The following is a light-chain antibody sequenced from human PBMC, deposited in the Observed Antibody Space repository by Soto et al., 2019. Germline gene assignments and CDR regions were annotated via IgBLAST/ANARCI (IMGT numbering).Light chain of an antibody. CDR2: DAS. V-gene: IGKV1-33*01. CDR3: QQYDNLPT. Sequence: DIQITQSPSSLSAHVRQTATITFQASQDISNYLNWYQQKPGKAPKLLIYDASNLETGVPSRFSGSGSGTDFTFTISSLKPEDIATYYCQQYDNLPTFGGGTKVDIK. CDR1: QDISNY. J-gene: IGKJ4*01.